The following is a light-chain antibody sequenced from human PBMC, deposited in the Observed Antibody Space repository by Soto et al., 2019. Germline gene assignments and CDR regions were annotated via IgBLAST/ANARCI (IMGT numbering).Light chain of an antibody. CDR2: GAS. V-gene: IGKV1-8*01. CDR1: QDIGSV. J-gene: IGKJ5*01. Sequence: SQSARSASRGDAALLACRASQDIGSVLAWYQQKPGTAPKVLISGASDLHGGVPSRFSGSGSRTDFTLTITHLQPEDFATYYCQHCLNYPITFGQGTRVEIK. CDR3: QHCLNYPIT.